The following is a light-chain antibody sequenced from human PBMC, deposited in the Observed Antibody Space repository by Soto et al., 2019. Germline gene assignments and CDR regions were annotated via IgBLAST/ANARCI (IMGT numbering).Light chain of an antibody. CDR3: ATWYDSLNGVV. CDR1: TTNIGENT. CDR2: SNN. Sequence: QSVLTQPPSASGTPGQRVTIACSGSTTNIGENTVNWYQQLPGTAPKLLIYSNNQLPSGVPDRFSGSKSGTSASLAISGLQSEDGADYYCATWYDSLNGVVFGGGTKVTVL. J-gene: IGLJ2*01. V-gene: IGLV1-44*01.